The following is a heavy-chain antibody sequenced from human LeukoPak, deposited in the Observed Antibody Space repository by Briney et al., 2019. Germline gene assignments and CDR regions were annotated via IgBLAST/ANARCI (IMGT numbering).Heavy chain of an antibody. D-gene: IGHD3-22*01. CDR1: GGSIDSYH. J-gene: IGHJ4*02. V-gene: IGHV4-4*07. CDR2: IYTSGST. Sequence: PSETLSLTCTVSGGSIDSYHWSWIRHPAGRGLEWIGRIYTSGSTNYNPSLKSRVTMSVDTSKNQFSLKLSSVTAADTAVYYCARYYDSSGYYRAFDYWGQGTLVTVSS. CDR3: ARYYDSSGYYRAFDY.